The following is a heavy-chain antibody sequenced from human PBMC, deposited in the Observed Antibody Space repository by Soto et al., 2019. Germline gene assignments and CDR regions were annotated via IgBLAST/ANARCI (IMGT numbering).Heavy chain of an antibody. D-gene: IGHD2-2*01. J-gene: IGHJ4*02. CDR2: ISGDGSDT. Sequence: GGSLRLSCAASGFTFNTYWMHWVRQAPGKGPVWLSRISGDGSDTVYTDFVKGRFITSRDNAKNTLYLQMNSLRAEDTAVYDCTRSITGFSYADTWGRGTLVTVSS. V-gene: IGHV3-74*01. CDR1: GFTFNTYW. CDR3: TRSITGFSYADT.